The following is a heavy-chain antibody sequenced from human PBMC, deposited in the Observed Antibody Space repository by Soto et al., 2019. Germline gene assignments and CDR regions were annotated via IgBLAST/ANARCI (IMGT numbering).Heavy chain of an antibody. D-gene: IGHD4-17*01. J-gene: IGHJ2*01. CDR3: ARDGRDDYRNTLWYFDL. CDR2: IYRGGTT. Sequence: GGSLRLSCIASEFTVSTNSMSWVRQAPGKGLEWVSIIYRGGTTHYADSVRGRFAISRDNSKNTVHLQMNSLRAEDTAVYYCARDGRDDYRNTLWYFDLRGRGTLVTVSS. V-gene: IGHV3-53*01. CDR1: EFTVSTNS.